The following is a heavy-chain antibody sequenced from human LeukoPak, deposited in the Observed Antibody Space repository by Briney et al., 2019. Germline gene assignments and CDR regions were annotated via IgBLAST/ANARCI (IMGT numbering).Heavy chain of an antibody. V-gene: IGHV4-59*08. D-gene: IGHD3-10*01. CDR3: ARPDMVRGIVGY. J-gene: IGHJ4*02. Sequence: SETLSLTCTVSGGSISSYYWSWIRQPPGKGLEWVGYIYYSGSTNYNPSLKSRVTISVDTSKNQFSLKLSSVTAADTAVYYCARPDMVRGIVGYWGQGTLVTVSS. CDR1: GGSISSYY. CDR2: IYYSGST.